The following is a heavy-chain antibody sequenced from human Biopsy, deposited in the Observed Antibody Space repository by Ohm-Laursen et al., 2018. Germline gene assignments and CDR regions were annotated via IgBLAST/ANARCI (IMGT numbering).Heavy chain of an antibody. CDR1: GGTFSNYG. V-gene: IGHV1-69*06. CDR3: ATKLTGYFHH. CDR2: NIPILGTG. D-gene: IGHD3-9*01. J-gene: IGHJ1*01. Sequence: AASVKVSCKPPGGTFSNYGVNWVRQAPGQGLEWLGGNIPILGTGNYAQKFQDRVTVAADTSTSTATMELRSLRSDDTAVYYCATKLTGYFHHWGQGTLVIVSS.